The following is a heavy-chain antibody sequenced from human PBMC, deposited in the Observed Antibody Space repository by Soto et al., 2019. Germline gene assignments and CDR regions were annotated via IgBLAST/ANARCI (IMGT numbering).Heavy chain of an antibody. CDR1: GFTFSNYG. D-gene: IGHD3-16*02. J-gene: IGHJ4*02. CDR2: IWFVDTNT. Sequence: GGSLRLSCAASGFTFSNYGLHWVRQAPGRGLEWVAVIWFVDTNTDYADSVKGRFHISRDNSKNTVYLQMDSLRAEDTAVYYCVRDGYDYVRESYRRFDYWGQGTLVTVSS. V-gene: IGHV3-33*01. CDR3: VRDGYDYVRESYRRFDY.